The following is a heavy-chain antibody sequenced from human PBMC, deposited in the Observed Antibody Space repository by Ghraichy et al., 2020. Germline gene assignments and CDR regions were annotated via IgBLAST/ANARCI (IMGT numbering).Heavy chain of an antibody. V-gene: IGHV4-59*01. D-gene: IGHD3-10*01. Sequence: SETLSLTCTVSGGSMSSYYWSWIRQSPGKGLEWIGYIYYSGSTNYNPSLKSRVSISVDTSKNQFSLKLNSVTAADTAVYYCARVAQWFRELFPRNFDIWGQGTMVTVSS. CDR3: ARVAQWFRELFPRNFDI. J-gene: IGHJ3*02. CDR1: GGSMSSYY. CDR2: IYYSGST.